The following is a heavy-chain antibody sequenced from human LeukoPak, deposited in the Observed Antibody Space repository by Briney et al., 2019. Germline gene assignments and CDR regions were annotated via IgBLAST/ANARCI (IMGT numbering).Heavy chain of an antibody. Sequence: SETLSLTCTVSGGSISSYYWSWIRQPPGKGLEWIGEINHSGSTNYNPSLKSRVTISVDTSKNQFSLKLSSVTAADTAVYYCARGYSSGWFDYWGQGTLVTVSS. CDR3: ARGYSSGWFDY. D-gene: IGHD6-19*01. CDR2: INHSGST. CDR1: GGSISSYY. V-gene: IGHV4-34*01. J-gene: IGHJ4*02.